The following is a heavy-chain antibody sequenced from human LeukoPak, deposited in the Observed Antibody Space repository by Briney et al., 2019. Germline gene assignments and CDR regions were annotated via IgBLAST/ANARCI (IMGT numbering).Heavy chain of an antibody. CDR3: ARDLRGVMSPAVYLDY. D-gene: IGHD3-10*01. CDR1: GFTFSSYG. V-gene: IGHV3-30*19. J-gene: IGHJ4*02. CDR2: VLGDGRNR. Sequence: GGSLRLSCAASGFTFSSYGMHWVRQAPGKGREGGAIVLGDGRNRYYADSGQGRFTISRDNSKNTLYLQMNSLTTEDTAAYYCARDLRGVMSPAVYLDYWGRGTLVTVSP.